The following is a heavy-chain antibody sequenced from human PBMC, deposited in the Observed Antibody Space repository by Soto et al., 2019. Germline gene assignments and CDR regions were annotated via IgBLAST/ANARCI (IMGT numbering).Heavy chain of an antibody. V-gene: IGHV2-5*02. J-gene: IGHJ6*02. Sequence: QITLKESGPSLVKPTQTLTLTCTFSGFSLSTGGVGVGWIRQPPGKALEWLALIYWDEDKRYSPSLRGRLTSPNDTPKTQGALTMTTIDPVDTATYYWAHSRCGGDCLQSYSSHYYYGMDVWGRGTTVTVSS. CDR1: GFSLSTGGVG. CDR2: IYWDEDK. D-gene: IGHD2-21*02. CDR3: AHSRCGGDCLQSYSSHYYYGMDV.